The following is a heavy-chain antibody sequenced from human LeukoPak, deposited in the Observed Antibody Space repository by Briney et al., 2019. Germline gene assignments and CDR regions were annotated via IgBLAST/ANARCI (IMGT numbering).Heavy chain of an antibody. CDR3: ARAVWELHPFDY. V-gene: IGHV3-48*03. J-gene: IGHJ4*02. CDR1: GFTFSSYE. D-gene: IGHD1-26*01. CDR2: ISSSGSTI. Sequence: PGGSLRLSCAASGFTFSSYEMKWVRQAPGKGLEWVSYISSSGSTIYYADSVKGRFTISRDNAKNSLYLQMNSLRAEDTAVYYCARAVWELHPFDYWGQGTLVTVSS.